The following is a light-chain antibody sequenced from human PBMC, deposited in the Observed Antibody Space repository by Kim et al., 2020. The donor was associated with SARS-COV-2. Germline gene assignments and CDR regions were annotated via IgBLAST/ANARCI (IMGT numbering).Light chain of an antibody. V-gene: IGLV3-9*01. CDR2: RDN. J-gene: IGLJ2*01. CDR1: AIGSKN. Sequence: VALGQTARINCGGKAIGSKNVHWYQQKTGQAPVVVIYRDNNRPSGIPERFSGSNSGNTATLTITRAQAGDEADYYCQVWDSRIVVFGGGTQLTVL. CDR3: QVWDSRIVV.